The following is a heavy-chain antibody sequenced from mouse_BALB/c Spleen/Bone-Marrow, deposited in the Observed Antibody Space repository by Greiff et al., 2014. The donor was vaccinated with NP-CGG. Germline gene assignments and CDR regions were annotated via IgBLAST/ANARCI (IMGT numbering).Heavy chain of an antibody. V-gene: IGHV1-69*02. CDR1: GHTFTSYW. J-gene: IGHJ2*01. CDR2: IYPSDSYT. CDR3: TRSGGYYFDY. Sequence: VQLQQSGAELVRPGASVKLSCKASGHTFTSYWINWVKQRPGQGLEWIGNIYPSDSYTNYNQKFKDKATLTVDKSSSTAYMQLSSPTSEDSAVYYCTRSGGYYFDYWGQGTTLTVSS.